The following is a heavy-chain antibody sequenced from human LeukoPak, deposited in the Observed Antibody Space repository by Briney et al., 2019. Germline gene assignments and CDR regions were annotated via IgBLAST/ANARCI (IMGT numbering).Heavy chain of an antibody. Sequence: ASVKVSCKASGYTFTSYDFNWVRQATGQGLEWMGWMNPNSGNTGYAQKFQGRVTMTRNTSISTAYMELSSLRSEDTAVYYCARGTPYCNSTSCYSAEFDYWGQGTLVTVSS. D-gene: IGHD2-2*01. J-gene: IGHJ4*02. V-gene: IGHV1-8*01. CDR1: GYTFTSYD. CDR2: MNPNSGNT. CDR3: ARGTPYCNSTSCYSAEFDY.